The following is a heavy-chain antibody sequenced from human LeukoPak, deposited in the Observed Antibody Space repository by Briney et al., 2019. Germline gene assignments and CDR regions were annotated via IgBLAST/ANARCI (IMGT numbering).Heavy chain of an antibody. J-gene: IGHJ2*01. Sequence: SETLSLTCTVSGGSISSYYWSWIRQPPGKGLEWIGYIYYSGSTNYNPSLRSRVTISVDTSKNQFSLKLSSVTAADTAVYYCARGERHWYFDLWGRGTRVTVSS. CDR3: ARGERHWYFDL. D-gene: IGHD1-1*01. CDR1: GGSISSYY. V-gene: IGHV4-59*01. CDR2: IYYSGST.